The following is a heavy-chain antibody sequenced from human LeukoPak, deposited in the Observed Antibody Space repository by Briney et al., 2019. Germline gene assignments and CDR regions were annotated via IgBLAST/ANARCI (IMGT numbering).Heavy chain of an antibody. D-gene: IGHD3-10*01. CDR3: AKAAYYGSGSIDY. CDR1: GFTFSSYA. Sequence: GGSLRLSCAASGFTFSSYAMSWVRQAPGKGLEWVSGISGSGASTYYADYVKGRFTISRDNSKNTLYLQMNSLRAEDTAVYYCAKAAYYGSGSIDYWGQGTLVTVSS. CDR2: ISGSGAST. V-gene: IGHV3-23*01. J-gene: IGHJ4*02.